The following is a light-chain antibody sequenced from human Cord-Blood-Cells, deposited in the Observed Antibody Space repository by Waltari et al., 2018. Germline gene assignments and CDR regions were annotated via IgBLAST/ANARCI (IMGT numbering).Light chain of an antibody. J-gene: IGKJ5*01. CDR1: QSVLYSSNNKNY. CDR3: QQYYSTPIT. CDR2: WAS. V-gene: IGKV4-1*01. Sequence: DIVMTQSPDPLPVSLGERATIHCKSSQSVLYSSNNKNYLAWYQQKPGQPPKLLIYWASTRESGVPDRFSGSGSGTDFTLTISSLQAEDVAVYYCQQYYSTPITFGQGTRLEIK.